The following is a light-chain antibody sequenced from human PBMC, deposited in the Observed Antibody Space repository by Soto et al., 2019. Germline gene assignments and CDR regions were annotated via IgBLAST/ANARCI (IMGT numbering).Light chain of an antibody. Sequence: QSALTQPASVSGSPGQSITISCTGTSSDVGAYDYVSWYQQHPDKAPKLMIYEVSNRPSGVSNRFSGSKSVNTATLTISGLQADDEADYYCSSYTSSSTRAFGTGTKVTVL. CDR1: SSDVGAYDY. V-gene: IGLV2-14*03. CDR3: SSYTSSSTRA. J-gene: IGLJ1*01. CDR2: EVS.